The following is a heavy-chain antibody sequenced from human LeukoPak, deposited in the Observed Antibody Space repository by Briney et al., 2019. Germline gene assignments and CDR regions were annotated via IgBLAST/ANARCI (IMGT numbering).Heavy chain of an antibody. CDR3: TGAYSDYYDSSGSGY. D-gene: IGHD3-22*01. CDR2: SRSKANSYAT. CDR1: GFTFSDHY. V-gene: IGHV3-73*01. Sequence: GGSLRLSCAASGFTFSDHYMDWVRQAPGKGLEWVGRSRSKANSYATAYAASVKGRFTISRDDSKNTAYLQMNSLKTEDTAVYYCTGAYSDYYDSSGSGYWGQGTLVTVSS. J-gene: IGHJ4*02.